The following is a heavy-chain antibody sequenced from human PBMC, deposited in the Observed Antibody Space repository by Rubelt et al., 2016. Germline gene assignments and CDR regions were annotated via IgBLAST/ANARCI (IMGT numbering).Heavy chain of an antibody. CDR1: GFTFSSYT. Sequence: EVQLVESGGGLVQPGGSLRLSCAASGFTFSSYTMNWVRQAPGKGLEWVSSISSSSAYIYYADSLKGRFTISRDNANNSLSLQVNSLRAEDTAVYYCARDTGEPLMQYRGQGTLVTVSS. D-gene: IGHD7-27*01. V-gene: IGHV3-21*01. J-gene: IGHJ4*02. CDR3: ARDTGEPLMQY. CDR2: ISSSSAYI.